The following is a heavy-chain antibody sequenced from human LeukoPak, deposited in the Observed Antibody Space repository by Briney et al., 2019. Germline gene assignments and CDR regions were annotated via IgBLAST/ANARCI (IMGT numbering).Heavy chain of an antibody. D-gene: IGHD6-19*01. CDR2: ISYDGSNK. CDR1: GFTFSSYA. CDR3: ARDRRGRIAVAGDPFDY. Sequence: PGGSLRLSCAASGFTFSSYAMHWVRQAPGKGLEWVAVISYDGSNKYYADSVKGRFTTSRDNSKNTLYLQMNSLRAEDTAVYYCARDRRGRIAVAGDPFDYWGQGTLVTVSS. J-gene: IGHJ4*02. V-gene: IGHV3-30-3*01.